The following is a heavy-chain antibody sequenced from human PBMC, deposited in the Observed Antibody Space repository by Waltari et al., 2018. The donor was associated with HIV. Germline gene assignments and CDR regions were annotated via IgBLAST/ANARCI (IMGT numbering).Heavy chain of an antibody. CDR3: ARGINYYDSSGPIDY. CDR2: IYSCGST. Sequence: EVQLVESGGGLIQPGGSLRLSCAASGFTVSSNYMSWVRQAPGKGLEWVSVIYSCGSTYYADSVKGRFTISRDNSKNTLYLQMNSLRAEDTAVYYCARGINYYDSSGPIDYWGQGTLVTVSS. J-gene: IGHJ4*02. V-gene: IGHV3-53*01. CDR1: GFTVSSNY. D-gene: IGHD3-22*01.